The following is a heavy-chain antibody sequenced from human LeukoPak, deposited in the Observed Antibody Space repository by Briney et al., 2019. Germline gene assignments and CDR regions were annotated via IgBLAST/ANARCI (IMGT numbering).Heavy chain of an antibody. Sequence: SETLSLTCTVSGDSISSSDNDWSWIRQPAGKGLEWIGRISPSGSTIYNPSLKSRVTLSVDTSKNQFSLKLTSVTAADTAIYYCARGSVRLDYWGQGTLVTVSS. CDR2: ISPSGST. V-gene: IGHV4-61*02. CDR1: GDSISSSDND. CDR3: ARGSVRLDY. D-gene: IGHD4-17*01. J-gene: IGHJ4*02.